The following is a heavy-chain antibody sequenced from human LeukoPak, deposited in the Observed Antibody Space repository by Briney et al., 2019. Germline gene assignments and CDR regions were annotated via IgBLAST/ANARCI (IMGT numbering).Heavy chain of an antibody. CDR2: INPNSGGT. J-gene: IGHJ6*02. Sequence: GASVKVSCKASGYTFTSYYIHWVRQAPGQGLEWMGRINPNSGGTNYAQKFQGRVTMTRDTSISTAYMELSRLRSDDTAVYYCARDLRGEVWKQLWFYGSGYYYYYGMDVWGQGTTVTVSS. CDR3: ARDLRGEVWKQLWFYGSGYYYYYGMDV. D-gene: IGHD5-18*01. V-gene: IGHV1-2*06. CDR1: GYTFTSYY.